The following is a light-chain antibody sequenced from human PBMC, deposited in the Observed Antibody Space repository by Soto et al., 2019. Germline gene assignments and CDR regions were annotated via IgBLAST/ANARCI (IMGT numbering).Light chain of an antibody. CDR1: QSISSW. V-gene: IGKV1-5*01. Sequence: DIQMTQSPSTLSASVGDRVTITCRASQSISSWLAWYQQKPGKAPKLLIYDASSLESGVPSRFSGSGSGTEFTLTISSLQPDDFATYYFQQYNSYFPTFGQGTKLEIK. CDR2: DAS. J-gene: IGKJ2*01. CDR3: QQYNSYFPT.